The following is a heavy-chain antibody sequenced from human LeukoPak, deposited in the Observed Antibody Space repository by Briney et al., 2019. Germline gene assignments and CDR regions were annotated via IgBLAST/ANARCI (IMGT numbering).Heavy chain of an antibody. V-gene: IGHV4-61*02. D-gene: IGHD2-15*01. CDR1: GGSISSGNYH. CDR2: IYTSGST. J-gene: IGHJ4*02. CDR3: ARGCSGGSCPGD. Sequence: SQTLSLTCTVSGGSISSGNYHWSWIRQPAGKGLEWIGRIYTSGSTNYNPSLKSRVTISVDTSKNQFSLKLRSVTAADTAVYYCARGCSGGSCPGDWGQGTLVTVSS.